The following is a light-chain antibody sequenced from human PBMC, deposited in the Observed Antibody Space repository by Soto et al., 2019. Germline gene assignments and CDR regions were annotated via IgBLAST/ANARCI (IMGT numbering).Light chain of an antibody. CDR1: SSDIGGYDY. CDR3: SSFSTSDTLV. V-gene: IGLV2-14*01. CDR2: EVF. Sequence: PDSLAVSLGERATISCTGTSSDIGGYDYVSWYQQHPGKAPKLIIYEVFHRPSGVSNRFSGSKSDNTASLTISGLQAEDESEYYCSSFSTSDTLVFGSGTKVTVL. J-gene: IGLJ1*01.